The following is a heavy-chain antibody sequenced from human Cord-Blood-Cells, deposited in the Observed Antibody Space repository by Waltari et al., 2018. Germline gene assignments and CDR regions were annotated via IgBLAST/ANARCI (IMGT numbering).Heavy chain of an antibody. Sequence: VQLVQSGAEVKKPGASVKVSCKVSGYTLTELSMHWVRQAPGKGLEWMGGFYPEDGETIYAQKFQGRATMTEATSTDTAYMELSSLRSEDTAVYYCATGNGGGWNWFDPWGQGTLVTVSS. CDR2: FYPEDGET. CDR3: ATGNGGGWNWFDP. D-gene: IGHD1-1*01. V-gene: IGHV1-24*01. J-gene: IGHJ5*02. CDR1: GYTLTELS.